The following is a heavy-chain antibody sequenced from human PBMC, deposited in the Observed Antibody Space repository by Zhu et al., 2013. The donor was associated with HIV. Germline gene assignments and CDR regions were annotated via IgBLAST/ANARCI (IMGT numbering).Heavy chain of an antibody. J-gene: IGHJ4*02. CDR3: ARDLNMGYSQGLFDS. Sequence: QEKLVQSGTEVKKPGASVRVSCQTSGYSFIDYHIHWLRQAPGHGLESVGWINTRNGGTYIVRNFQGRVTITRDMSISTVYLDLSTLTSDDTALYYCARDLNMGYSQGLFDSWGQGSLVTVSS. D-gene: IGHD5-18*01. V-gene: IGHV1-2*02. CDR1: GYSFIDYH. CDR2: INTRNGGT.